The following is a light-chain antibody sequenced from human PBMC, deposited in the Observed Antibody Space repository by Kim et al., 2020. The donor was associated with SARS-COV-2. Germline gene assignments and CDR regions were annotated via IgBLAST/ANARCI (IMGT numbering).Light chain of an antibody. CDR3: EQYNYWPTYT. CDR1: QSVAFN. Sequence: EIVMTQSPATLSASPGERATLSCRASQSVAFNLAWYQQKPGQAPRLLIYGASTRATGIPARFSGSGSGTEFTLTISSLQSEDFAVYYCEQYNYWPTYTFGHGTRLEIK. J-gene: IGKJ2*01. CDR2: GAS. V-gene: IGKV3-15*01.